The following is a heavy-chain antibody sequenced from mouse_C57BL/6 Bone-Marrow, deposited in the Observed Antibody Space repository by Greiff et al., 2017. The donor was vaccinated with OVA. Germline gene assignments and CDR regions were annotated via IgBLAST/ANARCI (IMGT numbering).Heavy chain of an antibody. V-gene: IGHV1-81*01. CDR1: GYTFTSYG. D-gene: IGHD1-1*01. CDR3: ARRYYGSSYDWYFEV. J-gene: IGHJ1*03. Sequence: QVQLQQSGAELARPGASVKLSCKASGYTFTSYGISWVKQRTGQGLEWIGEIYPRSGNTYYNEKFKGKATLTADKSSSTAYMELRSLTSEDSAVYFCARRYYGSSYDWYFEVWGTGTTVTVSS. CDR2: IYPRSGNT.